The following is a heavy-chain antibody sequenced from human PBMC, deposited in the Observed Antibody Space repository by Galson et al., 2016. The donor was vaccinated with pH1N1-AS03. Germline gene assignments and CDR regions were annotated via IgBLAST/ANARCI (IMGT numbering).Heavy chain of an antibody. D-gene: IGHD1-26*01. CDR2: IIPIFGTT. CDR3: ARYGGYSNSSPMGFFDY. Sequence: SVKVSCKASGGAFNSYAISWVRQAPGQGLEWMGGIIPIFGTTNNAQKFQDRITITADESTKIAYMELSSLRSEDTAVYYCARYGGYSNSSPMGFFDYWGPGTLVTVSS. V-gene: IGHV1-69*13. J-gene: IGHJ4*02. CDR1: GGAFNSYA.